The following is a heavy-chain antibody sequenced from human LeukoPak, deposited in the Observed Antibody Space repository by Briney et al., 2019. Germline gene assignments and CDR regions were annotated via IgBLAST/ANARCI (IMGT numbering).Heavy chain of an antibody. CDR2: ISGSGGRST. D-gene: IGHD1-7*01. CDR1: GFTFSSYA. Sequence: GGSLRLSCAAPGFTFSSYAMSWVRQAPGKGLEWVSAISGSGGRSTYYADSVKGRFTISRDNSKNTLYLQMNSLRAEDTAVYYCARMNYISSGWGAPFDYWGQGTLVTVSS. CDR3: ARMNYISSGWGAPFDY. J-gene: IGHJ4*02. V-gene: IGHV3-23*01.